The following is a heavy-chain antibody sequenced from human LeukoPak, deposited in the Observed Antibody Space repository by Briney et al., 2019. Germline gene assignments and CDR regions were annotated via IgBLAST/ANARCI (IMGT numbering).Heavy chain of an antibody. CDR3: ARTAGTDYYYYYYMDV. CDR2: IYYSGST. V-gene: IGHV4-28*06. D-gene: IGHD1-1*01. Sequence: PSETLSLTCAVSGYSISSSNWWGWIRQPPGKGLEWIGYIYYSGSTNYNPSLKSRVTMSVDTSKNQFSLKLSSVTALDTAVYYCARTAGTDYYYYYYMDVWGKGTTVTVSS. J-gene: IGHJ6*03. CDR1: GYSISSSNW.